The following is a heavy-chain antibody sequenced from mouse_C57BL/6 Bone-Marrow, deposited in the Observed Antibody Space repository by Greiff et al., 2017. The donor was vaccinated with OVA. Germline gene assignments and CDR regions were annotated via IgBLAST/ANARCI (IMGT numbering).Heavy chain of an antibody. CDR3: TRYGTPDY. J-gene: IGHJ2*01. V-gene: IGHV1-15*01. CDR1: GYTFTDYE. Sequence: QVHVKQSGAELVRPGASVTLSCKASGYTFTDYEMHWVPQTPVHGLEWIGAIDPETGGTAYNQKFKGKAILTADKSSSTAYMELRSLTSEDSAVYYCTRYGTPDYWGQGTTLTVSS. CDR2: IDPETGGT. D-gene: IGHD1-1*01.